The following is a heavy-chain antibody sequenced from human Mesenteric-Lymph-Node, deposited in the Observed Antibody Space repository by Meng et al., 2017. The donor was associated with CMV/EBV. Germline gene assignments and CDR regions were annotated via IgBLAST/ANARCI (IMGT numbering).Heavy chain of an antibody. D-gene: IGHD3-10*01. Sequence: EVHLGGSGVGLGQAGGSLRLSCAATGFNVRGKYMSWARQAPGKGLEWVCIIYRGDNTYYIDTVKDRFTVSRYNSKNTMYLQMNSLRVEDTAVYYCTGDSVSNPNLDYWGQGTLVTVSS. CDR3: TGDSVSNPNLDY. J-gene: IGHJ4*02. CDR1: GFNVRGKY. CDR2: IYRGDNT. V-gene: IGHV3-66*01.